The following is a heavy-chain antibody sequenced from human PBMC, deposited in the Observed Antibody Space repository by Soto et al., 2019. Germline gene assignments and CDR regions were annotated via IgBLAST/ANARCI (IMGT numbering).Heavy chain of an antibody. CDR2: ISSTSSFI. Sequence: EVQLVESGGGLVKPGGSLRLSCAASGFIFSTYSMNWVRQAPGKGLEWVSSISSTSSFIYYAEAVKGRFTISRDNAKNSLFLQMNSLRAEDTAVYYCARDINYYDTTPYSQHDYWGQGTLVTVSS. J-gene: IGHJ4*02. CDR3: ARDINYYDTTPYSQHDY. V-gene: IGHV3-21*02. CDR1: GFIFSTYS. D-gene: IGHD3-22*01.